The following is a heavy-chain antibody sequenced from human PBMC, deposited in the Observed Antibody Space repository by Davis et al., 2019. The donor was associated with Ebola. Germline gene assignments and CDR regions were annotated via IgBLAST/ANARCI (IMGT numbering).Heavy chain of an antibody. V-gene: IGHV3-11*01. CDR2: ISGGGRTI. D-gene: IGHD6-13*01. Sequence: GESLKISCAASGFTFSDYYMSWIRQAPGKGLEWVSYISGGGRTIYYADSVKGRFTMSRDNAKNSLYLQMNSLRAEDTAVYYCANAITAAGKGYYYYDMDVWGQGTTVTVSS. CDR3: ANAITAAGKGYYYYDMDV. J-gene: IGHJ6*02. CDR1: GFTFSDYY.